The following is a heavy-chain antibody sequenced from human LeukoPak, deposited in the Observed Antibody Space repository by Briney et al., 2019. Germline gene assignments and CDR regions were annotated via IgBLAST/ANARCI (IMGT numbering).Heavy chain of an antibody. CDR3: AKEIDHYYGSGSYEDY. J-gene: IGHJ4*02. V-gene: IGHV3-23*01. CDR2: ISGSGGST. D-gene: IGHD3-10*01. CDR1: GFTFSSYA. Sequence: GGSLRLSCAASGFTFSSYAMSWVRQAPGKGLEWVSAISGSGGSTYYADSVKGRFTISRDNSKNTLYLQMNSLRAEDTAVYYCAKEIDHYYGSGSYEDYWGQGTLVTVSS.